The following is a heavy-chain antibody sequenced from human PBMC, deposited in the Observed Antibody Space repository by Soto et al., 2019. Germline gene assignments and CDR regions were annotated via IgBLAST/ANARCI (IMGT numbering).Heavy chain of an antibody. CDR3: AKDEGLGYCSSTSCYGVRYFDY. CDR1: GFTFSSYA. J-gene: IGHJ4*02. Sequence: PGGSLRLSCAASGFTFSSYAMSWVRQAPGKGLEWVSAISGSGGSTYYADSVKGRFTISRDNSKNTLYLQMNSLRAEDTAVYYCAKDEGLGYCSSTSCYGVRYFDYWGQGTLVTVSS. V-gene: IGHV3-23*01. CDR2: ISGSGGST. D-gene: IGHD2-2*01.